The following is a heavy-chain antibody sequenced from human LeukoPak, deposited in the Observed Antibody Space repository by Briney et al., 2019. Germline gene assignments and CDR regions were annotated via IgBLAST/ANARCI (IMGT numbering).Heavy chain of an antibody. J-gene: IGHJ5*02. CDR1: GGSISSYY. CDR3: ARAPGITIFGVVIIRWFDP. D-gene: IGHD3-3*01. V-gene: IGHV4-59*08. CDR2: IYYSGST. Sequence: SETLSLTCTVSGGSISSYYWSWIRQPPGKGLEWIGYIYYSGSTNYNPSLKSRVTISVDTSKNQFSLKLSSVTAADTAVYYCARAPGITIFGVVIIRWFDPWGQGTQVTVSS.